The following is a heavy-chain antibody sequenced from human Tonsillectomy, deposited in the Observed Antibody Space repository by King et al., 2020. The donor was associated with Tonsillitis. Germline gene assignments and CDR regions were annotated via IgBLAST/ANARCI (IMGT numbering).Heavy chain of an antibody. D-gene: IGHD3-10*01. Sequence: VQLVESGGGLVQPGGSLRLSCAASGFTFSTHAMTWVRQAPGKGLEWVSAISAGGDRTYYADSVKGRFTISRDNSKNTLLLQMNCLRAEDTAVYYCAKAMYEVPTYYGSGSYYNPPFDFWGQGTLVTVSS. V-gene: IGHV3-23*04. J-gene: IGHJ4*02. CDR2: ISAGGDRT. CDR1: GFTFSTHA. CDR3: AKAMYEVPTYYGSGSYYNPPFDF.